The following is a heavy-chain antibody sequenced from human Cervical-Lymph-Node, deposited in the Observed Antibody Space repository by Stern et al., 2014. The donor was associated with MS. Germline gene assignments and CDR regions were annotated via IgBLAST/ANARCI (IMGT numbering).Heavy chain of an antibody. CDR2: ISHSGSS. CDR1: GGSTSSTNYY. D-gene: IGHD3-10*01. V-gene: IGHV4-39*01. Sequence: VQLEESGPGLVKPSETLSLTCTVSGGSTSSTNYYWGWIRQPPGKGLEWIASISHSGSSYSIPSLKSRLTISIDKSKKQFPLNLFSGTAADTAVYYCASLNGSGSYPDYWGQGTLVIVSS. CDR3: ASLNGSGSYPDY. J-gene: IGHJ4*02.